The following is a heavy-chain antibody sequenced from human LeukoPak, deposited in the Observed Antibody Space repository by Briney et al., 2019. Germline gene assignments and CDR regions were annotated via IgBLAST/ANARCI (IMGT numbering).Heavy chain of an antibody. Sequence: PSETLSLTCAVYGGSFSGYYWSWIRQPPGKGLEWIGEINHSGSTNYNPSLKSRVTISVDTSKNQFSLKLSSVTAADTAVYYCARHAGTGDYWGQGTLVTVSS. V-gene: IGHV4-34*01. CDR2: INHSGST. D-gene: IGHD3/OR15-3a*01. CDR1: GGSFSGYY. CDR3: ARHAGTGDY. J-gene: IGHJ4*02.